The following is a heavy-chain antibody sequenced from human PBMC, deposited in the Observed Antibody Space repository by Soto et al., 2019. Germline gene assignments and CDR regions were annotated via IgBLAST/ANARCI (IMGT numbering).Heavy chain of an antibody. Sequence: PSETLSLTCAVYGGSFSGYSWTVIRQPPGTELEWIGEINHSGSTNYNPSLKSRVTISVDTSKSQFSLKLTSVTAADTAVYYCARDEITGLFDYWGQGTLVTVSS. V-gene: IGHV4-34*01. CDR2: INHSGST. CDR3: ARDEITGLFDY. D-gene: IGHD3-10*01. J-gene: IGHJ4*02. CDR1: GGSFSGYS.